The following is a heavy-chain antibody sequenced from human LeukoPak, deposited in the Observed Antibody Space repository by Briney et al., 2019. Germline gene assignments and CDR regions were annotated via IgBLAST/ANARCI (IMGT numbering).Heavy chain of an antibody. CDR2: IGGSSIGHSI. J-gene: IGHJ4*02. Sequence: GGSLRLSCVGSGFTFSIHGMNWVRQAPGKGLEWVSGIGGSSIGHSIHYADSVKGRFTISRDNSKNMVYLQMDSLRAEDTALYYCARDSGWLRYHDWGQGALVTVSS. V-gene: IGHV3-23*01. CDR3: ARDSGWLRYHD. CDR1: GFTFSIHG. D-gene: IGHD5-12*01.